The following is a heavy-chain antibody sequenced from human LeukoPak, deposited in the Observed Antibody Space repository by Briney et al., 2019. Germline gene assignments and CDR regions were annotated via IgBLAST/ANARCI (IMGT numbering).Heavy chain of an antibody. CDR3: AKDLGYCSGGSCYRFDY. CDR1: GFTFSSYA. J-gene: IGHJ4*02. Sequence: GGSLRLSCAASGFTFSSYAMTWVRQAPGRGLQWVSALSGSGISTYYADSVKGRFTISRDNSKNTLYLQMNSLRAEDTAVYYCAKDLGYCSGGSCYRFDYWGQGTLVTVSS. V-gene: IGHV3-23*01. D-gene: IGHD2-15*01. CDR2: LSGSGIST.